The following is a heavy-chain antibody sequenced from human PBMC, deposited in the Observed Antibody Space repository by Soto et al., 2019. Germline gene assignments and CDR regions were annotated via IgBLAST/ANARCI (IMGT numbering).Heavy chain of an antibody. CDR2: FSGGRDTT. Sequence: GGSLRLSCAASGFTFSSYAMSWVRQAPGQGLEWVSTFSGGRDTTWYAGSVKGRFTVSRDNSKNTLSMQMNSLRTEDTAVYYCAKAVVVAAFDYWGQGTLVTVSS. CDR1: GFTFSSYA. CDR3: AKAVVVAAFDY. V-gene: IGHV3-23*01. D-gene: IGHD2-15*01. J-gene: IGHJ4*02.